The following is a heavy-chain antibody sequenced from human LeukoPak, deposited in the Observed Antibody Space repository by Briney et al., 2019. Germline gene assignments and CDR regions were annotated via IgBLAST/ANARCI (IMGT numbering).Heavy chain of an antibody. Sequence: PSETLSLTCTVSGDSIRSYHWSWIRQPPGKGLEWIGHIHYSGRTNYNPSLKSRVTISVDTSKNQFSLRLSSVTAADTAVYYCARDLYSAYDFSYYGLDVWGQGTTVTVSS. CDR3: ARDLYSAYDFSYYGLDV. CDR2: IHYSGRT. CDR1: GDSIRSYH. D-gene: IGHD5-12*01. V-gene: IGHV4-59*01. J-gene: IGHJ6*02.